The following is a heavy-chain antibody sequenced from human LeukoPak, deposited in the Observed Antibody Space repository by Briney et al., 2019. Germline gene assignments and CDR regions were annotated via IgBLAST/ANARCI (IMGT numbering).Heavy chain of an antibody. CDR3: VKLGATHVWHV. J-gene: IGHJ6*02. CDR1: GFTQSAIL. D-gene: IGHD3-16*01. V-gene: IGHV3-7*02. CDR2: IKHDGSET. Sequence: GGSVTHSHAVSGFTQSAILVRGARQAPGKGLEWVANIKHDGSETNYADPVEGRFTISRDNDKNSLHLQMTSLRVEDTAVYYCVKLGATHVWHVWGQGTTVTVSS.